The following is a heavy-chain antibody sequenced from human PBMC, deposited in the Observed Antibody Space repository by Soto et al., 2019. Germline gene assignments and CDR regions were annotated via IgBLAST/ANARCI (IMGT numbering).Heavy chain of an antibody. CDR1: GFIFENFG. J-gene: IGHJ5*02. CDR2: ISVSGFKK. Sequence: GGSLRLSCAASGFIFENFGMSWVRQAPGKGLEWISSISVSGFKKYYSDSVKGRFTISRDNSKSTVYLELNNLSAEDTAVYHCAKNQGVELVPLATVDWFDPWGQGSVVTVSS. D-gene: IGHD1-26*01. CDR3: AKNQGVELVPLATVDWFDP. V-gene: IGHV3-23*01.